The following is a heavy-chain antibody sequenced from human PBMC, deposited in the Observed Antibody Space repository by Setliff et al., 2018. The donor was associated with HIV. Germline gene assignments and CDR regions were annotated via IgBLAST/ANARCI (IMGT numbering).Heavy chain of an antibody. CDR1: GGSLTISNYY. Sequence: SETLSLTCTVSGGSLTISNYYWSWIRQHPGRGLEWIGHIYYSGSTYYNPSLKSRVTMSVDTSKNQLSLTLSSVTAADTAVYYCARDPSDGYGHFDFWGQGALVTVSS. CDR2: IYYSGST. V-gene: IGHV4-30-4*01. CDR3: ARDPSDGYGHFDF. D-gene: IGHD2-2*03. J-gene: IGHJ4*02.